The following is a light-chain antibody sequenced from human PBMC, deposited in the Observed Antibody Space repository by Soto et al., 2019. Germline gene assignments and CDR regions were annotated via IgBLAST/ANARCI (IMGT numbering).Light chain of an antibody. J-gene: IGLJ3*02. CDR3: NSSAGSNNWV. V-gene: IGLV2-8*01. CDR2: EVS. CDR1: RSDADGSNY. Sequence: HSALTQPASVSGSPGQSITITCTGTRSDADGSNYVSWDPQHPGKAPKFMIYEVSKRPSGVPDRCSGSKSGKTASLPVSGLKDEDEADYYCNSSAGSNNWVFGGGTKLTVL.